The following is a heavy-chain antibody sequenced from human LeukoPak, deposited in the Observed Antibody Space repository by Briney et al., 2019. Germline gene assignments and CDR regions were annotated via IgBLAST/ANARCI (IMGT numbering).Heavy chain of an antibody. CDR1: GYTFTKYG. CDR2: ISAYNGNT. CDR3: ARRYCSGSSCYSPFDY. D-gene: IGHD2-15*01. V-gene: IGHV1-18*01. Sequence: GASVKVSCKASGYTFTKYGISWVRQAPGQGLEWMGWISAYNGNTKYAQKFQDRVTMTTDTSTSTAYMELRSLRSDDTAVYYCARRYCSGSSCYSPFDYWGQGTLVTVSS. J-gene: IGHJ4*02.